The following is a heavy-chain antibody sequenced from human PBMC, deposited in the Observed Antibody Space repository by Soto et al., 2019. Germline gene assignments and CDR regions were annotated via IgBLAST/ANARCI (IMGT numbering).Heavy chain of an antibody. CDR1: GGSFSGYY. V-gene: IGHV4-34*01. J-gene: IGHJ4*02. CDR2: INHSGST. D-gene: IGHD6-13*01. Sequence: SETLSLTCAVYGGSFSGYYWSWIRQPPGKGLEWIGEINHSGSTNYNPSLKSRVTISVDKSKNQFSLKLSSVTAADTAVYYCARCIVAAGPIDYWGQGTLVTVSS. CDR3: ARCIVAAGPIDY.